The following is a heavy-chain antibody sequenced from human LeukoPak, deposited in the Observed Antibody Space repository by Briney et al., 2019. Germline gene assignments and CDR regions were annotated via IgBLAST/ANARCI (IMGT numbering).Heavy chain of an antibody. V-gene: IGHV1-8*01. D-gene: IGHD3-9*01. CDR3: ARGGERYFDWLLSTDYYYGMDV. J-gene: IGHJ6*02. CDR1: GYTFTSYD. CDR2: MNPNSGNT. Sequence: ASVKVSCEASGYTFTSYDINWVRQATGQGLEWMGWMNPNSGNTGYAQKFQGRVTMTRNTSISTAYMELSSLRSEDTAVYYCARGGERYFDWLLSTDYYYGMDVWGQGTTVTVSS.